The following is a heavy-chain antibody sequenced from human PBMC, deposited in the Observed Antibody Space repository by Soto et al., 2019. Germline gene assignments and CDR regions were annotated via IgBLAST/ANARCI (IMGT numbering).Heavy chain of an antibody. CDR3: ARGTLLWFEY. D-gene: IGHD3-10*01. V-gene: IGHV4-31*03. J-gene: IGHJ4*02. CDR2: IYYSGST. CDR1: GGSISSGAYY. Sequence: QVQLQESGPGLVKPSQTLSLTCTVSGGSISSGAYYWSWIRQHTGKGLEWIGYIYYSGSTYYNPSLKSRVAISADTSKNQFSRKLSSVTAADTAVYYCARGTLLWFEYWGQGTLVTVSS.